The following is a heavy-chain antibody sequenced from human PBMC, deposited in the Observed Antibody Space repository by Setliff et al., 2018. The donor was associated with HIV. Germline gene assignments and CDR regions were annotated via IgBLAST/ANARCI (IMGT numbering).Heavy chain of an antibody. CDR2: GDQSGSA. V-gene: IGHV4-34*01. D-gene: IGHD3-16*01. Sequence: SETLSLTCAVYGDSFSDYYWSWIRQPPGKGLEWIGEGDQSGSANYNPSLTGRGTISVDALKRHFSLKLTSVTAADAAVYYCARGRQGPSYYDSTGLSRGRDFDFWGQGTLVTVSS. CDR1: GDSFSDYY. J-gene: IGHJ4*02. CDR3: ARGRQGPSYYDSTGLSRGRDFDF.